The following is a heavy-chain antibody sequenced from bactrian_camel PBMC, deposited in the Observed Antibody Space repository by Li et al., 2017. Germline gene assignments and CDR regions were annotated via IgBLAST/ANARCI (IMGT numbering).Heavy chain of an antibody. V-gene: IGHV3S53*01. D-gene: IGHD6*01. J-gene: IGHJ4*01. CDR3: AASRSMWCGPSECPN. CDR1: EHMTTTNPC. CDR2: LFSDGTT. Sequence: QVQLVESGGGSVQAGGSLTLSCATSEHMTTTNPCMAWFRQTPGKEREGVATLFSDGTTSYADSVKGRFTISRDNAKNTLYLQMNMLKPEDTAMYYCAASRSMWCGPSECPNWGQGTQVTVS.